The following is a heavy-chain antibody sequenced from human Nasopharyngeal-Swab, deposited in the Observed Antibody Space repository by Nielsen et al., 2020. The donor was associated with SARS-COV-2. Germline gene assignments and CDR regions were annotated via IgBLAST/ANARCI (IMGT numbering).Heavy chain of an antibody. D-gene: IGHD4-11*01. CDR2: ISSSGSTI. Sequence: GESLKISFAASGFTFSDYYMSWIRQAPGKGLEWVSYISSSGSTIYYADSVKGRFTISRDNAKNSLYLQMNSLRAEDTAVYYCARATAYGRDYSNYLYYYGMDVWGQGTTVTVSS. CDR3: ARATAYGRDYSNYLYYYGMDV. V-gene: IGHV3-11*04. J-gene: IGHJ6*02. CDR1: GFTFSDYY.